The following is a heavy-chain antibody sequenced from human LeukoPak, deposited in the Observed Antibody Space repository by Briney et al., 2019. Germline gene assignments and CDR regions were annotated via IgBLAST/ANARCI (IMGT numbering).Heavy chain of an antibody. CDR3: ARDPHDFWETYYYMDV. Sequence: ASVTVSCKASGYTFTSYDINWVRQATGQGLEWMGWMNPNSGNTGYAQKFQGRVTMTRNTSISTAYMELSSLRSEDTAVYYCARDPHDFWETYYYMDVWGKGTTVTVSS. CDR1: GYTFTSYD. V-gene: IGHV1-8*01. D-gene: IGHD3-3*01. CDR2: MNPNSGNT. J-gene: IGHJ6*03.